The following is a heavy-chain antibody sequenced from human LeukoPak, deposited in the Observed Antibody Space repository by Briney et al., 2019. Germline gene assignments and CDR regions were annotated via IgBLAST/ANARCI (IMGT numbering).Heavy chain of an antibody. CDR3: ARDGYSSNSIVH. CDR1: GFAFSNYW. CDR2: IKEDGSEK. V-gene: IGHV3-7*01. Sequence: PGGSLRLSCAASGFAFSNYWMSRVRQAPEKGVEWVANIKEDGSEKQYMDSVKGRFTISRDNAKNSLFLEMNSLRAEDTAVYYCARDGYSSNSIVHWGQGTLVTVSS. D-gene: IGHD4-23*01. J-gene: IGHJ4*02.